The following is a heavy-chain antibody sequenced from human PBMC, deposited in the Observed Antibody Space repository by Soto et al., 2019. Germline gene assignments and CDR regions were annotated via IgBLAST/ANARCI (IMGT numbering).Heavy chain of an antibody. J-gene: IGHJ6*02. CDR2: ISSSGSTI. V-gene: IGHV3-48*03. Sequence: GGSLRLSCAASGFTFSSYEMNWVRQAPGKGLEWVSYISSSGSTIYYADSVKGRFTISRDNAKNSLYLQMNGLGAEDTAVYYCARDTRYYDSSGYYYGGYGMDVWGQGTTVTVSS. CDR1: GFTFSSYE. CDR3: ARDTRYYDSSGYYYGGYGMDV. D-gene: IGHD3-22*01.